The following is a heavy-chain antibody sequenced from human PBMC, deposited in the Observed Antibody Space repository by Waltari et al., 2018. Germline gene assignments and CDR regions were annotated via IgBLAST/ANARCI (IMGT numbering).Heavy chain of an antibody. V-gene: IGHV3-33*01. CDR2: IWYDGTGQ. CDR3: ERADWTNGRCPDF. J-gene: IGHJ4*02. CDR1: GFSFSSNG. Sequence: VQLVESGGGAVQPGTSLRRSCAASGFSFSSNGMHWVRQAPGKGMECVAVIWYDGTGQNYADALKGRVTITRVNDKNMLYLYMNGLRAEDAAVYYCERADWTNGRCPDFWGQGTMVTVSS. D-gene: IGHD1-1*01.